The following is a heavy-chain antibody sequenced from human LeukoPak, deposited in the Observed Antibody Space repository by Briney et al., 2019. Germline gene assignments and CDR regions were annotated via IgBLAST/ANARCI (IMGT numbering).Heavy chain of an antibody. J-gene: IGHJ3*02. V-gene: IGHV3-23*01. D-gene: IGHD1-20*01. CDR2: ISGSGGST. Sequence: AGGTLRLSCAASGFTFSSYGMSWVRQAPGKGLEWVSAISGSGGSTYYADSVKGRFTISRDNAKNTLYLQMNSLRAEDTAVYYCARPILTVRNAFDIWGQGTMVTVSS. CDR3: ARPILTVRNAFDI. CDR1: GFTFSSYG.